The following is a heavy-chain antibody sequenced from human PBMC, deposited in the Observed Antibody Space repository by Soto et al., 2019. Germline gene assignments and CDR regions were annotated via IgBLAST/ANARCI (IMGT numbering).Heavy chain of an antibody. J-gene: IGHJ4*02. Sequence: EVQLVESGGGLVQPGGSLKLSCAVSGFTFSGSAMHWVRQASGKGLEWVGRIRSKSNSYATAYAASVKGRFTISRDDSKNTPYLQMNSLKTEDTAVYDCTRGYGDYVCDYWGQGSLVNVSS. CDR1: GFTFSGSA. CDR3: TRGYGDYVCDY. V-gene: IGHV3-73*01. D-gene: IGHD4-17*01. CDR2: IRSKSNSYAT.